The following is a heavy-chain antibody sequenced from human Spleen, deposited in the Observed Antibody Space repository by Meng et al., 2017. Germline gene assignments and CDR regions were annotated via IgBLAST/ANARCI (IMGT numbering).Heavy chain of an antibody. CDR3: ARALDGIDV. CDR2: IFDGGSI. CDR1: GFTVSSSY. V-gene: IGHV3-66*02. Sequence: GESLKISCAASGFTVSSSYMNWVRQAPGKGLEWVSTIFDGGSIYYADSVKGRFTVSRDNSKNTFDLQMNSLVIEDTAMYYCARALDGIDVWGQGTTVTVSS. J-gene: IGHJ6*02.